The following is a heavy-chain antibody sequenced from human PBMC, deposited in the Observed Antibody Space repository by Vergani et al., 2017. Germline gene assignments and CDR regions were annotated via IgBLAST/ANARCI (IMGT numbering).Heavy chain of an antibody. CDR2: ISYDGSNK. CDR3: AKSDGGSSPVGLDY. Sequence: QVQLVESGGGVVQPGRSLRLSCAASGFTFSSYGMHWVRQAPGKGLEWVAVISYDGSNKYYADSVKGRFTISRDNSKNTLYLQMNSLRAEDTAVYYCAKSDGGSSPVGLDYWGQGTLVTVSS. J-gene: IGHJ4*02. D-gene: IGHD1-26*01. V-gene: IGHV3-30*18. CDR1: GFTFSSYG.